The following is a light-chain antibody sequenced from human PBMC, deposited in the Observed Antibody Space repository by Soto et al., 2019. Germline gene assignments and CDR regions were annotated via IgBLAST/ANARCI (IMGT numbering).Light chain of an antibody. CDR1: SSDVGAYNF. CDR3: CSYAGNYKYV. V-gene: IGLV2-11*01. J-gene: IGLJ1*01. Sequence: QSVLRQPHSVSGSPGQSVTISCTGTSSDVGAYNFASWYQQRPGTAPRLIIYDVNKRPSGVPDRFSGSKSGNTASLTISGLQAEDEADYYCCSYAGNYKYVFGSGTKVTVL. CDR2: DVN.